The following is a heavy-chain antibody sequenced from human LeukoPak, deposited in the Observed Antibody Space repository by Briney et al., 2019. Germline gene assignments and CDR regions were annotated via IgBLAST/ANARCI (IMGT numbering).Heavy chain of an antibody. Sequence: GGSLRLSCAASGFTFTDHWMNWVRRAPGKGLEWVANMNVDGSEKYYVDSVKGRFTISRDNAKNTVYLHLDSLRADDTAIYYCARSLSSAVDNYWGQGTLVTVSS. CDR2: MNVDGSEK. V-gene: IGHV3-7*01. J-gene: IGHJ4*02. CDR3: ARSLSSAVDNY. D-gene: IGHD2-2*01. CDR1: GFTFTDHW.